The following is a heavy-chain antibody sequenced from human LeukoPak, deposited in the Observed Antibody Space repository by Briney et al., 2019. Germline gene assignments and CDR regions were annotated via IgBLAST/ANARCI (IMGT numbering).Heavy chain of an antibody. Sequence: PGGSLRLSCTVSGFTVSSNSMSWVRQAPGKGLEWVSFIYSDNTHYSDSVKGRFTISRDNSKNTLYLQMNSLRAEDTAVYYCARDRVFGVVISYYYMDVWGKGTTVTVSS. CDR1: GFTVSSNS. CDR2: IYSDNT. V-gene: IGHV3-53*01. D-gene: IGHD3-3*01. J-gene: IGHJ6*03. CDR3: ARDRVFGVVISYYYMDV.